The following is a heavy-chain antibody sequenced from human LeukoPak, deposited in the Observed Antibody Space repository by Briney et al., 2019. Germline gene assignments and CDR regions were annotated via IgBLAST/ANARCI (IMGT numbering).Heavy chain of an antibody. CDR1: GFTLGDYA. CDR2: ISWSSGRI. V-gene: IGHV3-9*01. Sequence: GGSLRLSCAASGFTLGDYAMHWVRQGPGKGLEWVSSISWSSGRIAYSDSVKGRFTISRDDARNSLSLQLSSLTPDDTAFYYCAKGSQGGYSYGSYFDSWGQGTLVTVSS. J-gene: IGHJ4*02. D-gene: IGHD5-18*01. CDR3: AKGSQGGYSYGSYFDS.